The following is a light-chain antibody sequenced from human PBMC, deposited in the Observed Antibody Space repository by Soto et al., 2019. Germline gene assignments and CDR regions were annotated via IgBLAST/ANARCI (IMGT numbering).Light chain of an antibody. CDR1: SGHSSYA. V-gene: IGLV4-69*01. CDR3: QTWGTGIVV. CDR2: LNSDGSP. Sequence: QPVLTQSPSASASLGASVKLTCTRSSGHSSYAIAWHQQQPEKGPRYLMKLNSDGSPSKGDGSPDRFSGSSSGAERYLTISSLQSEDEADYYCQTWGTGIVVFGGGTKLTVL. J-gene: IGLJ2*01.